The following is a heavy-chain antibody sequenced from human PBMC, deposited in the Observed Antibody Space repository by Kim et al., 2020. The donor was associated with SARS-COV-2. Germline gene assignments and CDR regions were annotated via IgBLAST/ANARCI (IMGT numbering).Heavy chain of an antibody. CDR2: IYYSGST. CDR3: ARPGSITMVRGVTPVSSFAL. V-gene: IGHV4-39*01. CDR1: GGSISSSSYY. J-gene: IGHJ2*01. Sequence: SETLSLTCTVSGGSISSSSYYWGWIRQPPGKGLEWIGSIYYSGSTYYNPSLKSRVTISVDTSKNQFSLKLSSVTAADTAVYYCARPGSITMVRGVTPVSSFALCGPGTPGTVSS. D-gene: IGHD3-10*01.